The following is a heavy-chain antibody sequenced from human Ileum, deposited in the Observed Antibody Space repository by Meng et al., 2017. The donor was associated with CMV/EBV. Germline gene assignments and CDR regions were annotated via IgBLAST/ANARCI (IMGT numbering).Heavy chain of an antibody. J-gene: IGHJ6*02. CDR3: TTDGDNDFWSGYYFPGMDV. V-gene: IGHV3-15*01. D-gene: IGHD3-3*01. Sequence: GESLKISCAASGFTFSNAWMSWVRQAPGKGLEWVGRIKSKTDGGTTDYAAPVKGRFTISRDDSKNTLYLPMNSLKTEDTAVYYCTTDGDNDFWSGYYFPGMDVWGQGTTVTVSS. CDR1: GFTFSNAW. CDR2: IKSKTDGGTT.